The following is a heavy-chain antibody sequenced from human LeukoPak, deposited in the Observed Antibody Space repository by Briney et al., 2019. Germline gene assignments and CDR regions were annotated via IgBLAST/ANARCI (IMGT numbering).Heavy chain of an antibody. D-gene: IGHD3-9*01. CDR2: ISAFDGNT. J-gene: IGHJ4*02. CDR3: ARGDDVLTGYFRGFDY. V-gene: IGHV1-18*01. Sequence: GASVKVSCKASGYTFTSYGISWVRQAPGQGLEWMGWISAFDGNTNYAQKFQGRVTMTTDTTTTTAYMELRSLRSEDTAVYYCARGDDVLTGYFRGFDYWGQGSLVIVSS. CDR1: GYTFTSYG.